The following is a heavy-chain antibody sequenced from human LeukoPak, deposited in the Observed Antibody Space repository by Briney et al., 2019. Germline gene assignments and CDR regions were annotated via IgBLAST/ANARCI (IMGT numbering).Heavy chain of an antibody. D-gene: IGHD3-22*01. CDR3: ARARGPDDSSGYPCYYYYMDV. CDR2: INHSGST. CDR1: GGSFSGYY. J-gene: IGHJ6*03. Sequence: SETLSLTCAVYGGSFSGYYWSWIRQPPGKGLKWIGEINHSGSTNYNPSLKSRVTISVDTSKNQFSLKLSSVTAADTAVYYCARARGPDDSSGYPCYYYYMDVWGKGTTVTVSS. V-gene: IGHV4-34*01.